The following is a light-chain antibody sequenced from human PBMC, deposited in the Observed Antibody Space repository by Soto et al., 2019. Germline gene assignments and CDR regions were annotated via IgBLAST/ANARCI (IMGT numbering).Light chain of an antibody. CDR1: QTIISW. V-gene: IGKV1-5*03. J-gene: IGKJ1*01. CDR3: QHYNSYSEA. Sequence: DLQMTQSPSTLYGCVGYRLTITFPASQTIISWWAWYQQKPGKAPKLLIYKASTLKSGVQSRFSGSGSGTEFTLTISSLQPDDFATYYCQHYNSYSEAFGQGTKVDIK. CDR2: KAS.